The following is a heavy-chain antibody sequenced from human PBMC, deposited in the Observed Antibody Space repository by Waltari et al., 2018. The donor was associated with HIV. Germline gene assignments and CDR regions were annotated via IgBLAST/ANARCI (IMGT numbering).Heavy chain of an antibody. V-gene: IGHV4-59*01. D-gene: IGHD3-16*01. CDR1: GGSIRNYY. CDR3: ARFGIPIGWYFDL. J-gene: IGHJ2*01. CDR2: IYYSGST. Sequence: QVQLQESGLGLVKPSETLSLTCTVSGGSIRNYYWSWIRQSPEKGLEWIGYIYYSGSTKYNPSLESRVTLSIDTSKKQYSLQLSSVTAADTAVYYCARFGIPIGWYFDLWGRGTLVTVSS.